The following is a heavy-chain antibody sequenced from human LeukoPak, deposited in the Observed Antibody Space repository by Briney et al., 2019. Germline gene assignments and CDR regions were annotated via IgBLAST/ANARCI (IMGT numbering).Heavy chain of an antibody. J-gene: IGHJ4*02. D-gene: IGHD3-22*01. CDR3: ARERSGYYRRFDY. V-gene: IGHV4-61*02. Sequence: PSETLSLTCTVSGGSISSGSYYWSWIRQPAGKGLEWIGRIYTSGSTNYNPSLKSRVTMSVDTSKNQFSLKLSSVTAADTAVYYCARERSGYYRRFDYWGQGTLVTVSS. CDR1: GGSISSGSYY. CDR2: IYTSGST.